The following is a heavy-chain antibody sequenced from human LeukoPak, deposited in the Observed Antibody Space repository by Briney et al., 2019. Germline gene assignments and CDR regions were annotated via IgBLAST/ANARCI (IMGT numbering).Heavy chain of an antibody. Sequence: PGGSLRLSCAVSGFGVHTFAMSWVRQAPGKGLEWVSAISGSGGSTYYADSVKGRFTISRDNSKNTLYLQMNSLRAEDTAVYYCAKDIEDDIGGYWGQGTLVTVSS. V-gene: IGHV3-23*01. CDR3: AKDIEDDIGGY. D-gene: IGHD3-9*01. CDR2: ISGSGGST. J-gene: IGHJ4*02. CDR1: GFGVHTFA.